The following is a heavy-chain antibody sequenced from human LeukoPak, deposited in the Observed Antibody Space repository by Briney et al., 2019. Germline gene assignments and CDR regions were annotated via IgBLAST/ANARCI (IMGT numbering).Heavy chain of an antibody. Sequence: PGGSLRLSCAASGFTVSNNYMSWVRQAPGKGLEWVSVIYSGGSTHYADSVKGRFTISRDNSKNTVNLQMNSLRAEDTAVYYCARVRGVVPAAIYFYYMDVWGKGTTVTVSS. CDR2: IYSGGST. CDR1: GFTVSNNY. D-gene: IGHD2-2*01. J-gene: IGHJ6*03. V-gene: IGHV3-53*01. CDR3: ARVRGVVPAAIYFYYMDV.